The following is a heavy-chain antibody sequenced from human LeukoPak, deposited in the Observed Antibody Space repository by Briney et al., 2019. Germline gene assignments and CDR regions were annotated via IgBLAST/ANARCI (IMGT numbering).Heavy chain of an antibody. J-gene: IGHJ6*03. D-gene: IGHD6-19*01. CDR2: IRSKANGYAT. Sequence: GGSLRLSCAASGFTFSGSPMHWVRQASGKGLEWVGRIRSKANGYATAYAESVRGRFTISRDDSKNTAYLQMNSLKTEDTAVYYCTSWGGIAVGYYMDVWGKGTTVTVSS. CDR1: GFTFSGSP. V-gene: IGHV3-73*01. CDR3: TSWGGIAVGYYMDV.